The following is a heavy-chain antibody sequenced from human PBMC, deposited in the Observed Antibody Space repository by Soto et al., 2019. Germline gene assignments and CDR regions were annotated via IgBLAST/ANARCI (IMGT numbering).Heavy chain of an antibody. CDR2: GYYSGST. D-gene: IGHD2-2*01. CDR1: GGSINSDGYY. Sequence: QVQLQESGPGLVKPSQTLSLTCTVSGGSINSDGYYCTWIRQHPGKGLEWIGYGYYSGSTSYNPYLKSRGTISVDTAKNQCSLKLSSVTAADTAVHYCAREQCSSSSCYFDYWGQGTLVTVSS. V-gene: IGHV4-31*03. J-gene: IGHJ4*02. CDR3: AREQCSSSSCYFDY.